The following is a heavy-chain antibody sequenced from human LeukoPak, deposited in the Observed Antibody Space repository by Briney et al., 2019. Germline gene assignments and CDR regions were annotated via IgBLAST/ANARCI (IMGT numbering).Heavy chain of an antibody. D-gene: IGHD5-24*01. CDR3: ASGDGYNLPFDY. V-gene: IGHV1-69*05. CDR2: IIPIFGTA. CDR1: GGTFSSYA. Sequence: ASVKVSCKASGGTFSSYAISWVRQAPGQGLEWMGGIIPIFGTANYAQKFQGRVTITTDESTSTAYMELSSLRSEDTAVYCCASGDGYNLPFDYWGQGTLVTVSS. J-gene: IGHJ4*02.